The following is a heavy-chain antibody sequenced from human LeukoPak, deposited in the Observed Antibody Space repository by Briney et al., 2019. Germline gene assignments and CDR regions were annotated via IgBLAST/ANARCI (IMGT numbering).Heavy chain of an antibody. CDR1: GFTFSSYG. Sequence: GGSLRLSCAASGFTFSSYGMSWVRQAPGKGLEWVAVIWYDGSNKYYADSVKGRFTISRDNSKNTLYLQMNSLRAEDTAVYYCANDRMKQWLVGDFDYWGQGTLVTVSS. J-gene: IGHJ4*02. D-gene: IGHD6-19*01. CDR2: IWYDGSNK. CDR3: ANDRMKQWLVGDFDY. V-gene: IGHV3-33*06.